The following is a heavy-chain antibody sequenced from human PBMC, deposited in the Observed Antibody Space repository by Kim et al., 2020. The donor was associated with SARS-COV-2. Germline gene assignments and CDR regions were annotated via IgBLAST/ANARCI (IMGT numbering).Heavy chain of an antibody. J-gene: IGHJ4*02. CDR3: ARGSGYDPYFDY. CDR1: GASLSGCY. CDR2: LYSSGRT. V-gene: IGHV4-59*01. Sequence: SETLSLTCSASGASLSGCYYNWVRLPPGKGLEWIGYLYSSGRTNYNPSLRGRVTISVDTSKNSFSLRLNSVTPADTAIYYCARGSGYDPYFDYWGQGSLVTVSS. D-gene: IGHD5-12*01.